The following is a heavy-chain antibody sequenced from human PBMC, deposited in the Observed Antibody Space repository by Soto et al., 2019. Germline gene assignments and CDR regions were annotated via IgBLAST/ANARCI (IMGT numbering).Heavy chain of an antibody. J-gene: IGHJ4*02. D-gene: IGHD3-10*01. CDR2: INHSGST. CDR1: GGSFSGYY. V-gene: IGHV4-34*01. CDR3: ARGRRDYYGSGSYYNVNY. Sequence: SETLSLTCAVYGGSFSGYYWSWIRQPPGKGLEWIGEINHSGSTNYNPSLKSRVTISVDTSKNQFSLKLSSVTAADTAVYYCARGRRDYYGSGSYYNVNYWGQGTLVTVSS.